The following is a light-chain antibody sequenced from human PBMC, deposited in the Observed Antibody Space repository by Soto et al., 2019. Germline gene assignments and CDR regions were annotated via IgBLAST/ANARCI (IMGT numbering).Light chain of an antibody. CDR1: QSVGIN. CDR2: GAS. J-gene: IGKJ5*01. CDR3: QQRSNRPLT. Sequence: VMAQSPAILSVSLGEKATPSWRASQSVGINVAWYQQKPGQAPRLLIYGASTRATGSPDRFSASGSATEFTLTISSLDPEDSAVYYCQQRSNRPLTFGQGTRLEIK. V-gene: IGKV3-15*01.